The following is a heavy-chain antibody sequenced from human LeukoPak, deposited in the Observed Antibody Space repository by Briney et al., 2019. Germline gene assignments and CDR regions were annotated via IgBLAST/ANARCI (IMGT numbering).Heavy chain of an antibody. CDR1: GFTSNSYN. CDR2: ISSSGTYI. J-gene: IGHJ6*02. D-gene: IGHD5-12*01. CDR3: ARVDVVATNIYYYYYGMGV. Sequence: GGSLRLSCAASGFTSNSYNMNWVRQAPGKGLEWVSSISSSGTYIYYADSVKGRFTISRDNAKNSLYLQMNSLRAEDTAVYYCARVDVVATNIYYYYYGMGVWGQGTTVTVSS. V-gene: IGHV3-21*01.